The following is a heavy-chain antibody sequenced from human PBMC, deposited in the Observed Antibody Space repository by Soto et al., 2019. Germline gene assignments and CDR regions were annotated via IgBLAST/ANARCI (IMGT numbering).Heavy chain of an antibody. CDR2: INHSGST. J-gene: IGHJ4*02. V-gene: IGHV4-34*01. D-gene: IGHD3-9*01. CDR1: GGSFSGYY. Sequence: PSETLSLTCAVYGGSFSGYYWSWIRQPPGKGLEWIGEINHSGSTNYNPSLKSRVTISVDTSKNQFSLKLSSVTAADTAVYYCARALRYFDWSFDYWGQGTLVTVSS. CDR3: ARALRYFDWSFDY.